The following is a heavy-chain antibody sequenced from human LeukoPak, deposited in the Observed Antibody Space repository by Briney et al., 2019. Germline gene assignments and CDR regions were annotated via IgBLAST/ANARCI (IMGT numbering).Heavy chain of an antibody. Sequence: PGGSLRLSCAASGFTFDDYGMSWVRQAPGKGLEWVSGINWNGGSTGYADSVEGRFTISRDNAKNSLYLQMNSLRAEDTALYYCARAGATHYYGSRFDPWGQGTLVTVSS. J-gene: IGHJ5*02. D-gene: IGHD3-10*01. CDR3: ARAGATHYYGSRFDP. CDR1: GFTFDDYG. V-gene: IGHV3-20*04. CDR2: INWNGGST.